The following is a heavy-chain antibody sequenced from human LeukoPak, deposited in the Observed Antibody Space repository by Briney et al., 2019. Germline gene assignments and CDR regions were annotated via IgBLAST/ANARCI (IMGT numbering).Heavy chain of an antibody. CDR3: AKESDGDYEFDF. D-gene: IGHD4-17*01. CDR2: ISWNTGTI. J-gene: IGHJ4*02. Sequence: GRSLRLSCAASGFTFHNYGMHWVRQAPGKGLEWVSGISWNTGTIGYADSVKGRFTISRDNAKNSLYLQMNSLRPDDTALYYCAKESDGDYEFDFWGQGTLVTVSS. V-gene: IGHV3-9*01. CDR1: GFTFHNYG.